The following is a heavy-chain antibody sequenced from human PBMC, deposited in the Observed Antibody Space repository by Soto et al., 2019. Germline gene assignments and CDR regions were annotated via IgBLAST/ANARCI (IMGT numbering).Heavy chain of an antibody. Sequence: GASVKVSCKASGYTFTGYYMHWVRQAPRQGLEWMGWINPNSGGTNYAQKFQGWVTMTRDTSISTAYMELSRLRSDDTAVYYCARGPFRYCSGGSCYSGYYYGMDVWGQGTTVTVSS. D-gene: IGHD2-15*01. V-gene: IGHV1-2*04. CDR2: INPNSGGT. CDR1: GYTFTGYY. J-gene: IGHJ6*02. CDR3: ARGPFRYCSGGSCYSGYYYGMDV.